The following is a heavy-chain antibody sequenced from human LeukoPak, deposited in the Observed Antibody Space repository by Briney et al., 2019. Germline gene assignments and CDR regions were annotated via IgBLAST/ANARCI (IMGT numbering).Heavy chain of an antibody. D-gene: IGHD5-12*01. CDR1: GFTFSSYA. J-gene: IGHJ4*01. CDR2: ISGSGGST. CDR3: AKDGREWPRSLDY. Sequence: GGSLRLSCAASGFTFSSYAMSWVRQAPGKGLEWVSGISGSGGSTYYADSVKGRFTISRDNSKNTLYLQMNSLRAEDTVVYYCAKDGREWPRSLDYWGXGXLVTVSS. V-gene: IGHV3-23*01.